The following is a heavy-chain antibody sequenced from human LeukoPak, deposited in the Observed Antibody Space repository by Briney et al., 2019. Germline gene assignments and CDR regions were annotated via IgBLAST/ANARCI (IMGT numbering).Heavy chain of an antibody. J-gene: IGHJ4*02. CDR2: ISGSGGST. Sequence: SGGSLRLSCAASGFTFSSYAMSWVRQAPGKGLEWVSAISGSGGSTYYADSVKGRFTTSRDNSKNTLYLQMNSLRAEDTAVYYCAKVDSIAVAGTLDYWGQGTLVTVSS. CDR1: GFTFSSYA. D-gene: IGHD6-19*01. CDR3: AKVDSIAVAGTLDY. V-gene: IGHV3-23*01.